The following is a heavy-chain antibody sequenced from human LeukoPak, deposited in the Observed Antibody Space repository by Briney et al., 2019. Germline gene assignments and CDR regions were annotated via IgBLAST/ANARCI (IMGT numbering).Heavy chain of an antibody. CDR3: AREGSRTVYTDY. CDR1: GGSISSGGYY. D-gene: IGHD2-8*01. Sequence: SETLSLTCTVSGGSISSGGYYWSWIRQHPGKGLEWIGYIYYSGSTYYNPSLKSRVTISVDTSKNQFSLKLSSVTAADTAVYYCAREGSRTVYTDYWGQGTLVTVSS. J-gene: IGHJ4*02. V-gene: IGHV4-31*03. CDR2: IYYSGST.